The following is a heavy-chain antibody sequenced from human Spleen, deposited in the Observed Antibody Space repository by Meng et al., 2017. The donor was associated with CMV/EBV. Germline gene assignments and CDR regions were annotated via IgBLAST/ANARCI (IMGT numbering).Heavy chain of an antibody. CDR3: ARGVIAAAGTNWFDP. CDR2: IYYTGST. D-gene: IGHD6-13*01. Sequence: SETLSLTCTVSGGSISSDTYYWGWIRQPPGKGLEYIGSIYYTGSTYYTPSLKSRVTISVDTSKNQFSLKLTSVTAADTAVYYCARGVIAAAGTNWFDPWGQGTLVTVSS. CDR1: GGSISSDTYY. V-gene: IGHV4-39*07. J-gene: IGHJ5*02.